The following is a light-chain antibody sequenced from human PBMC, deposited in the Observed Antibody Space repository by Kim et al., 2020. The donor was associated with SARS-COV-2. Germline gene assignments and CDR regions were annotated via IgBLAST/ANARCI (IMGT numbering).Light chain of an antibody. Sequence: EIVLTQSPGTLSVSPGERATLSCRASQSASSNYLAWYQQKPGQAPRLLIYATSSRATGIPDRFSGSGSGTDFTLTISRLEPEDFALYYCQQYGSSPCTFGGGTKVDIK. CDR2: ATS. V-gene: IGKV3-20*01. J-gene: IGKJ4*01. CDR3: QQYGSSPCT. CDR1: QSASSNY.